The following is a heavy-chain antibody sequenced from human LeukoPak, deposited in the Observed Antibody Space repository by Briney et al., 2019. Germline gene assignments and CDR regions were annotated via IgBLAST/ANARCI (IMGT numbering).Heavy chain of an antibody. D-gene: IGHD3-3*01. CDR2: ICTSGST. CDR1: GGSISSYY. Sequence: PSETLSLTCTVSGGSISSYYWSWIRQPPGKGLEWIGYICTSGSTNYNPSLKSRVTISVDTSKNQFSLKLSSVTAADTAVYYCARHARTIFGVVGSWFDPWGQGTLVTVSS. CDR3: ARHARTIFGVVGSWFDP. J-gene: IGHJ5*02. V-gene: IGHV4-4*09.